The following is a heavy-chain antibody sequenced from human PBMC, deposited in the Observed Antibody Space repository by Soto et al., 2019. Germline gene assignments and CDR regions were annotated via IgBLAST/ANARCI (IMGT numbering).Heavy chain of an antibody. D-gene: IGHD3-10*01. Sequence: QVQLQESGPGLVKPSETLSLSCGVSGGSISQYYWSWIRQPAGKGLEWIGRIYSGGSTNYNPSLESRVTRSVDTSKNKFSLKLSSVTAADTAVYDCAVGPGGFGDFSFDYWCHGTQVTVSS. V-gene: IGHV4-4*07. CDR3: AVGPGGFGDFSFDY. CDR2: IYSGGST. J-gene: IGHJ4*01. CDR1: GGSISQYY.